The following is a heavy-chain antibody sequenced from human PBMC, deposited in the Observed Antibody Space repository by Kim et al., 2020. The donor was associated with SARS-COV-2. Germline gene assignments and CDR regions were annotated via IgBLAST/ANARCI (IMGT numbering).Heavy chain of an antibody. CDR1: GGSFSGYY. J-gene: IGHJ5*02. V-gene: IGHV4-34*01. Sequence: SETLSLTCAVYGGSFSGYYWSWIRQPPGKGLEWIGEINHSGSTNYNPSLKSRVTISVDTSKNQFSLKLSSVTAADTAVYYCARLKRMGSPGWWFDPWGQGTLVTVSS. D-gene: IGHD2-15*01. CDR2: INHSGST. CDR3: ARLKRMGSPGWWFDP.